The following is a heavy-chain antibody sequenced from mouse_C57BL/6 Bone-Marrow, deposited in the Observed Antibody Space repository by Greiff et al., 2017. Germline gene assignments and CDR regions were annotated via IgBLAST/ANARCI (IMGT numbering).Heavy chain of an antibody. CDR1: GFSLTSYA. J-gene: IGHJ3*01. D-gene: IGHD1-1*01. V-gene: IGHV2-9-1*01. Sequence: VKLVESGPGLVAPSQSLSITCTVSGFSLTSYAISWVRQPPGKGLEWLGVIWTGGGTNYNSALKSRLSISKDNSKSQVFLKMNSLQTDDTARYYCARTHYYGSSYVAWFAYWGQGTLVTVSA. CDR2: IWTGGGT. CDR3: ARTHYYGSSYVAWFAY.